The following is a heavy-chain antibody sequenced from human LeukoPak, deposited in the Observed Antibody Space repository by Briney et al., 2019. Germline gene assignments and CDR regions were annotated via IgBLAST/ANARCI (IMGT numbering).Heavy chain of an antibody. D-gene: IGHD3-22*01. CDR2: ISGSGGST. Sequence: GGSLRLSCAASGFTFSSYAMSWVRQAPGKGLEWVSAISGSGGSTYYADSVKGRFTISRDNSKNTLYLQMNSLRAEDTAVYYCAKAGEVTMIVVVILPFDYWGQGTLVTVSS. CDR3: AKAGEVTMIVVVILPFDY. V-gene: IGHV3-23*01. J-gene: IGHJ4*02. CDR1: GFTFSSYA.